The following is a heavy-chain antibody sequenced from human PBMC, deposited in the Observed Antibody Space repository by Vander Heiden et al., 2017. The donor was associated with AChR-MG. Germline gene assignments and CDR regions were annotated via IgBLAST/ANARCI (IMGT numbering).Heavy chain of an antibody. V-gene: IGHV3-7*01. J-gene: IGHJ4*02. Sequence: EVQLVESGGGLVQPGGSLRLSCAASGFTFSSYWMSWVRQAPGKGLEWVANIKQDGSEKYYVDSVKGRFTISRDNAKNSLYLQMNSLRAEDTAVYYCARWSYYDCWSGSFTSNDYWGQGTLVTVSS. CDR2: IKQDGSEK. CDR1: GFTFSSYW. D-gene: IGHD3-3*01. CDR3: ARWSYYDCWSGSFTSNDY.